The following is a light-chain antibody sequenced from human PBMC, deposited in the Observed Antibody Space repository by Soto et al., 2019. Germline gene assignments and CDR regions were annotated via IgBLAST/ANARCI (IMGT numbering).Light chain of an antibody. CDR3: RSFTTSSTYV. V-gene: IGLV2-14*01. J-gene: IGLJ1*01. CDR2: DVT. Sequence: QSVLTQPASVSGSPGQSIAISCTGTSSDVGLYNYVSWYQQHPDKVPKLIIYDVTNRPSGVSDRFSGSKSGNTASLTISGLQADDEADYYCRSFTTSSTYVFGTGTKVTVL. CDR1: SSDVGLYNY.